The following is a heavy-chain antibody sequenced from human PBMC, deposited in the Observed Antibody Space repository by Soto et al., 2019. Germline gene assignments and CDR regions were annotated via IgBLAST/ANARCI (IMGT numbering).Heavy chain of an antibody. J-gene: IGHJ3*02. CDR3: AIDRRDRAFDI. V-gene: IGHV3-23*01. CDR2: ISGGGGST. Sequence: GWSLRLSCAASGFTFSSYAMSWVRQAPGKGLEWVSAISGGGGSTYYADSVKGRFTISSDNSKNTLYLQMNSLTSEDTAGYYCAIDRRDRAFDIWGQGTMITVSS. CDR1: GFTFSSYA.